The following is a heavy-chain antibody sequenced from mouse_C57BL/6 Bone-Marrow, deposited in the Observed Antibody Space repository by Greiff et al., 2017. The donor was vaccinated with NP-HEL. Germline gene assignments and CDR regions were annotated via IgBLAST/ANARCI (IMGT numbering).Heavy chain of an antibody. V-gene: IGHV6-6*01. J-gene: IGHJ4*01. D-gene: IGHD1-1*01. CDR2: IRNKANNHAT. CDR1: GFTFSDAW. Sequence: EVMLVESGGGLVQPGGSMKLSCAASGFTFSDAWMDWVRQSPEKGLEWVAEIRNKANNHATYYAESVKGRFTISRDDSKSSVYLQMNSLRAEDTGIYYCTRPTVVATCAMDYWGQGTSVTVSS. CDR3: TRPTVVATCAMDY.